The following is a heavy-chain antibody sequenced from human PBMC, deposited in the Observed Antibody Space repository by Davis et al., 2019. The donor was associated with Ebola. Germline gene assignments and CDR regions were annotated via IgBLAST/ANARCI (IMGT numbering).Heavy chain of an antibody. CDR3: ARRSSSWSQFAP. CDR2: ISQSGST. Sequence: SETLSLTCAVSGDSISSSNWWSWVRQPPGKGLEWIGEISQSGSTNYNPSLKSRVTISVDKSKNQFSLKLSSVTAADTAVYYCARRSSSWSQFAPWGQGTLVTVSS. J-gene: IGHJ5*02. CDR1: GDSISSSNW. V-gene: IGHV4-4*02. D-gene: IGHD6-13*01.